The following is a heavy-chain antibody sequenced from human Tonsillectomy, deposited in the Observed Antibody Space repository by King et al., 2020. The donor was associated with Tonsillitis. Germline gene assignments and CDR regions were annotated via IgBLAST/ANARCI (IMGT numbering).Heavy chain of an antibody. V-gene: IGHV3-21*06. CDR3: ARNPYSGSYYISYYYYYMDV. CDR1: GFTFSDYD. D-gene: IGHD1-26*01. CDR2: ISSSTSYM. Sequence: VQLVESGGGLVKPGGSLRLSCSASGFTFSDYDMNWVRQAPGRGLEWVSSISSSTSYMYYADSVKGRFTISRDNAKNSLYLQMNSLRAEDTAVYYCARNPYSGSYYISYYYYYMDVWGKGTTVTVSS. J-gene: IGHJ6*03.